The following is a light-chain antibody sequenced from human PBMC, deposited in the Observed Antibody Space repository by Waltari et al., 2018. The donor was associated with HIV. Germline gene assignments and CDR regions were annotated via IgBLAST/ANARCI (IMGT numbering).Light chain of an antibody. Sequence: QSALTQPPSASGSPGQSVTISCTGTSSDVGGHKYVSCYQQHPGKAPKLIIYEVSKRPSGVPDRFSGSKSGNTASLTVSGLQADDEADFYCSSYAGSTVIFGGGTKLTVL. CDR2: EVS. CDR3: SSYAGSTVI. CDR1: SSDVGGHKY. V-gene: IGLV2-8*01. J-gene: IGLJ2*01.